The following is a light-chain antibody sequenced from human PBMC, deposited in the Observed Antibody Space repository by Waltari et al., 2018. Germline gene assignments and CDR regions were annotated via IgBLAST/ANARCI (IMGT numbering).Light chain of an antibody. V-gene: IGKV2-30*01. CDR3: LQVTFT. CDR2: QVS. Sequence: GVLTQSPLSLALTLTQPPSLSCKSSQSLLCCNGIVYLQWYLQRPGQSQRRLIYQVSKRDAGVPDRVSGSGSDTDFTLRSSRVEADDVGTYHCLQVTFTFGPGTKMEVK. CDR1: QSLLCCNGIVY. J-gene: IGKJ3*01.